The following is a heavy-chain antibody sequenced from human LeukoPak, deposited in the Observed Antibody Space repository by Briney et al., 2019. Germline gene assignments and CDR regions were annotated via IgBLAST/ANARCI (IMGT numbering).Heavy chain of an antibody. Sequence: VASVKVSCKASGGTFSSYAISWVRQAPGQGLEWMGGIIPIFGTANYAQRFQGRVTITADKSTSTAYMELSSLRSEDTAVYYCARENGVLMVYGTYNWFDPWGQGTLVTVSS. CDR1: GGTFSSYA. J-gene: IGHJ5*02. D-gene: IGHD2-8*01. CDR2: IIPIFGTA. V-gene: IGHV1-69*06. CDR3: ARENGVLMVYGTYNWFDP.